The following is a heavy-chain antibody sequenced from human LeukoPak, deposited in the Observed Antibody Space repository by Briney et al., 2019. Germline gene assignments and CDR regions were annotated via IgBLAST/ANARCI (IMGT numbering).Heavy chain of an antibody. D-gene: IGHD5-18*01. CDR2: IYWNDDK. Sequence: SGPTLVKPTQTLTLTCTFSGFSLSTSGMCVSWIRQPPGKALKWLALIYWNDDKRYSPSLKSRLTITKDTSKNQVVLTMTNMDPVDTATYYCAYSGYSYGTVNWFDPWGQGTLVTVSS. CDR3: AYSGYSYGTVNWFDP. CDR1: GFSLSTSGMC. J-gene: IGHJ5*02. V-gene: IGHV2-5*08.